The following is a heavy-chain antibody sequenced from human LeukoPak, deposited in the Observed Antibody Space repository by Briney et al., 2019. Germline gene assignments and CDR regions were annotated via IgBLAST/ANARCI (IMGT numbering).Heavy chain of an antibody. J-gene: IGHJ3*02. CDR1: SGSISGYY. Sequence: SETLSLTCTVSSGSISGYYWSWIRQPPGKALEWIAYIYDRGDTDCHPSLKSRVTLSTDSSKKQFSLNLSSVTAADTAVYYCARATYTFGNYAFDIWSQGTMVTVSS. D-gene: IGHD2/OR15-2a*01. CDR3: ARATYTFGNYAFDI. V-gene: IGHV4-59*01. CDR2: IYDRGDT.